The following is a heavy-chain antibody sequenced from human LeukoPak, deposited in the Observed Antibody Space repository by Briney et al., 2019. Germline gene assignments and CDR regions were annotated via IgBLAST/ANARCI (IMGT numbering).Heavy chain of an antibody. Sequence: SETLSLNCTVSGYSISSGYYWGWIRQPPGKGLEWIGSIYHSGSTYYNPSLKSRVTISVDTSKNQFSLKLSSVTAADTAVYYCARATPGYGSGWYEGPEAFDIWGQGTMVTVSS. V-gene: IGHV4-38-2*02. J-gene: IGHJ3*02. CDR1: GYSISSGYY. CDR2: IYHSGST. D-gene: IGHD6-19*01. CDR3: ARATPGYGSGWYEGPEAFDI.